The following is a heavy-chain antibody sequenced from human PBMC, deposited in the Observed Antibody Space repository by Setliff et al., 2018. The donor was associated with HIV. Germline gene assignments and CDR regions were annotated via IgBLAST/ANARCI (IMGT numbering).Heavy chain of an antibody. Sequence: GGSLRLSCAASDFTFSSYGMHWVRQAPGKGLEWVAFIRYDGSNKYYADSVKGRFTISRDNSKNTLYLQMNSLRAEDSAVYYCAKDPNSSWHVGFYNYGMDVWGQGTTVTVSS. CDR1: DFTFSSYG. V-gene: IGHV3-30*02. CDR3: AKDPNSSWHVGFYNYGMDV. J-gene: IGHJ6*02. CDR2: IRYDGSNK. D-gene: IGHD6-13*01.